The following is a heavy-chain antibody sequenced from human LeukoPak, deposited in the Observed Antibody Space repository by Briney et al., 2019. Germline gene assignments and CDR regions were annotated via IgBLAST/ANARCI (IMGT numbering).Heavy chain of an antibody. V-gene: IGHV4-59*12. CDR1: GGSISSYY. Sequence: SETLSLTCTVSGGSISSYYWSWIRQPPGKGLEWIGYIYYSGSTNYNPSLKSRVTISVDRSKNQFSLKLSSVTAADTAVYYCARDRGGSYVQHWGQGTLVTVSS. CDR2: IYYSGST. D-gene: IGHD1-26*01. J-gene: IGHJ1*01. CDR3: ARDRGGSYVQH.